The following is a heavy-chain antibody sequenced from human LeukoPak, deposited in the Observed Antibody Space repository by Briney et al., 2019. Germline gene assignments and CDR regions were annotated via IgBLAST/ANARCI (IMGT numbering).Heavy chain of an antibody. Sequence: GASVKVSCKASGYTFTGYYMHWVRQAPGQGLEWMGWINPNSGGTNYAQKFQGRVTMTRDTSISTAYMELSRLRSDDTAVYYCARVLFFNYDFWSGYPGVEEDYYYYMDVWGKGTTVTVSS. V-gene: IGHV1-2*02. CDR1: GYTFTGYY. CDR3: ARVLFFNYDFWSGYPGVEEDYYYYMDV. J-gene: IGHJ6*03. D-gene: IGHD3-3*01. CDR2: INPNSGGT.